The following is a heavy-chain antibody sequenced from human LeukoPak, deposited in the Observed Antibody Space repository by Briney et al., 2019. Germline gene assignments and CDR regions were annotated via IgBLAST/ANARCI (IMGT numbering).Heavy chain of an antibody. Sequence: GGSLRLSCAASGFTSISYSMNWVRQAPGKGLEWVSSISSSSSYRYYADSVKGRFTISRDNAKNSLYLQMNSLRAEDTAVYYCARGGLSYYYGMDVWGQGTTVTVSS. V-gene: IGHV3-21*01. CDR3: ARGGLSYYYGMDV. J-gene: IGHJ6*02. D-gene: IGHD3-16*01. CDR2: ISSSSSYR. CDR1: GFTSISYS.